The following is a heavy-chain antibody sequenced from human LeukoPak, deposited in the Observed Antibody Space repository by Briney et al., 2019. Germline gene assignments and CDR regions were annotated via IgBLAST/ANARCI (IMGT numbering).Heavy chain of an antibody. V-gene: IGHV4-4*07. CDR3: ARAVGSGSFQTYYYYMDV. CDR1: GGSISSYY. Sequence: ASETLSLTCTVSGGSISSYYWSWIRQPAGKGLEWIGRIYTSGSTNYNPSLKSRVTMSVDTSKNQFSLKLSSATAADTAVYYCARAVGSGSFQTYYYYMDVWGKGTTVTISS. CDR2: IYTSGST. J-gene: IGHJ6*03. D-gene: IGHD3-10*01.